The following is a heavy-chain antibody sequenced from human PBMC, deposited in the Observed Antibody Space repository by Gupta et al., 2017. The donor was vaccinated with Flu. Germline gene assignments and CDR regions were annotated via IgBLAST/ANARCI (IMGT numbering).Heavy chain of an antibody. J-gene: IGHJ6*03. D-gene: IGHD3-9*01. Sequence: QAQLVQSGGGRVDPGGSLGLSCVASGFTFTAHFMSWIRRAPGRGPEWVAYITSSGRDVYYADSVKGRFTVTRDNARNSVFLHMHTLRPQDTAVYYCARDRRDLDKGYYYYYMDVWGKGAAVTVSS. CDR3: ARDRRDLDKGYYYYYMDV. CDR1: GFTFTAHF. V-gene: IGHV3-11*01. CDR2: ITSSGRDV.